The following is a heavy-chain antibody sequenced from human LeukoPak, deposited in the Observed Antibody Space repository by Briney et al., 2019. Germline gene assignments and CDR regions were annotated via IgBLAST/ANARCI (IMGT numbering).Heavy chain of an antibody. J-gene: IGHJ4*02. Sequence: ASVKVSCKASGYTFTGYYMHWVRQAPGQGLEWMGWINPNSGGTNYAQKFQGWVTMTRDTSISTAYMELSRLRSDDTAVYYCARMGRGSGWSGPFDYWGQGTLVTVSS. CDR3: ARMGRGSGWSGPFDY. V-gene: IGHV1-2*04. D-gene: IGHD6-19*01. CDR2: INPNSGGT. CDR1: GYTFTGYY.